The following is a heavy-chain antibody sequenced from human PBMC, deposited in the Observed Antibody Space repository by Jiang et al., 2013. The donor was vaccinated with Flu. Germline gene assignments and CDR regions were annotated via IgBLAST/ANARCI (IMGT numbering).Heavy chain of an antibody. J-gene: IGHJ3*02. D-gene: IGHD2-15*01. CDR2: ISHAGSET. Sequence: QLVESGGGVVQPGRSQRLSCAASQLTFSGFALHWFRQAPGKGLEWVAAISHAGSETFYADSVRGRFTVSADSSTNTLFLQMNSLRTGDTAVYYCAREGIGTSDAFDIWGQGTMVTVSS. CDR3: AREGIGTSDAFDI. CDR1: QLTFSGFA. V-gene: IGHV3-30-3*01.